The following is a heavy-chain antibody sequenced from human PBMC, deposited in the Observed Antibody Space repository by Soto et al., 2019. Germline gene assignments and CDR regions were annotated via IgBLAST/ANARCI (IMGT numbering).Heavy chain of an antibody. Sequence: TLPLNSVISAGSISRDVYFWSWIRQPPGKGLEWIGYIYHSGSTYYNPSLKSRVTISVDRSKNQFSLKLSSVTAADTAVYYCARGLGPWCQGTLVTVSA. CDR3: ARGLGP. CDR2: IYHSGST. D-gene: IGHD3-10*01. CDR1: AGSISRDVYF. V-gene: IGHV4-30-2*01. J-gene: IGHJ5*02.